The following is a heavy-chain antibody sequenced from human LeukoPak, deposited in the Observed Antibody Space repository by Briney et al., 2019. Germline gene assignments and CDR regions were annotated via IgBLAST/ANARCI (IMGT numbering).Heavy chain of an antibody. D-gene: IGHD3-3*01. J-gene: IGHJ5*02. Sequence: ASVKVSCKASGYTFTSYGISWVRQAPGQGLEWMGWISAYNGNTNYAQKLQGRVTMTTDTSTSTAYMELRSLRSDDTAVYYCARDVYDFWSGYYTQNWFDPWGQGTLVTASS. CDR2: ISAYNGNT. CDR1: GYTFTSYG. V-gene: IGHV1-18*01. CDR3: ARDVYDFWSGYYTQNWFDP.